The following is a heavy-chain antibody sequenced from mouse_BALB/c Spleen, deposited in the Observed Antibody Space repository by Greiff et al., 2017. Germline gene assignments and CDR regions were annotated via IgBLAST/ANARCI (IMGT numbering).Heavy chain of an antibody. V-gene: IGHV1-54*01. CDR1: GYAFTNYL. Sequence: VKLMESGAELVRPGTSVKVSCKASGYAFTNYLIEWVKQRPGQGLEWIGVINPGSGGTNYNEKFKGKATLTADKSSSTAYMQLSSLTSDDSAVYFCARSRRGGHAMDYWGQGTSVTVSS. J-gene: IGHJ4*01. D-gene: IGHD1-2*01. CDR3: ARSRRGGHAMDY. CDR2: INPGSGGT.